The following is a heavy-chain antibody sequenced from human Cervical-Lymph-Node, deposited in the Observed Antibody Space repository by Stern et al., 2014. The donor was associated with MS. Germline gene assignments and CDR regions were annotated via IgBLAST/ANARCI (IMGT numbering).Heavy chain of an antibody. CDR1: GGSVGSGSYD. Sequence: QVQLQESGPGLVKPSQTLSLTCTVSGGSVGSGSYDWSWIRQPAGKGLEWIGRIYTTGSTYYNPSLKSPVSLSIDPSKNQFSLKLTSVTAADTAVYYCARDKEDTNMAFRYFDNWGQGTLVTVSS. D-gene: IGHD5-18*01. J-gene: IGHJ4*02. V-gene: IGHV4-61*02. CDR2: IYTTGST. CDR3: ARDKEDTNMAFRYFDN.